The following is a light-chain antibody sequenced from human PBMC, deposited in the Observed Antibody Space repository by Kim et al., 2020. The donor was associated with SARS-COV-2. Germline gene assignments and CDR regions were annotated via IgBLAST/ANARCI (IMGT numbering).Light chain of an antibody. Sequence: ASLGDRVTITCRASQGISKNLAWYQQKPGKVPKLLIYSTSTLESGVPSRFSGSGSGTDFTLTISSLQPEDVATYYCQKYNSAPWTFGQGTKVDIK. J-gene: IGKJ1*01. CDR3: QKYNSAPWT. CDR1: QGISKN. V-gene: IGKV1-27*01. CDR2: STS.